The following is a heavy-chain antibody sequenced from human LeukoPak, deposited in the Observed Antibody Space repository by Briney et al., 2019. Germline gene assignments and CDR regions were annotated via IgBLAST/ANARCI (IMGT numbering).Heavy chain of an antibody. J-gene: IGHJ4*02. CDR3: ARETGGAVGSTDFDY. V-gene: IGHV1-3*01. CDR2: INAGKGNT. D-gene: IGHD4-17*01. Sequence: ASVKVSCKASGYTFTSYAMHWVRQAPGQRLEWMGWINAGKGNTKYSQNFQGRVTFTRDTSATTAYMELSSLRSEDTAVYYCARETGGAVGSTDFDYWGQGTLVTVSS. CDR1: GYTFTSYA.